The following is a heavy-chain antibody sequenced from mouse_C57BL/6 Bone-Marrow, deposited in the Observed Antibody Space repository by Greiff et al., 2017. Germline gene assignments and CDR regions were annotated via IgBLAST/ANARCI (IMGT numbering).Heavy chain of an antibody. CDR3: ASSGGWLLRGFDY. Sequence: VQLQQPGAELARPGASVKLSCKASGYTFTSYGISWVKQRTGQGLEWIGEIYPRSGNTYYNEKFKGKATLTADKSSSTAYMELRSLTSEDSAVYFCASSGGWLLRGFDYWGQGTTLTVSS. V-gene: IGHV1-81*01. CDR2: IYPRSGNT. CDR1: GYTFTSYG. J-gene: IGHJ2*01. D-gene: IGHD2-3*01.